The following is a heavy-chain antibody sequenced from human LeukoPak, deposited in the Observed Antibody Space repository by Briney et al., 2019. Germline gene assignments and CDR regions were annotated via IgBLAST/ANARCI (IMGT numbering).Heavy chain of an antibody. CDR3: ARLGVGGPFDY. J-gene: IGHJ4*02. V-gene: IGHV3-64*01. CDR2: ISSNGGST. D-gene: IGHD2-15*01. Sequence: PGGSLRLSCAASGFTFSSYAMHWVRQAPGKGLEYVSAISSNGGSTYYANSVKGRFTISRDNSKNTLYLQMGSLRAEDMAVYYCARLGVGGPFDYWGQGTLVTVSS. CDR1: GFTFSSYA.